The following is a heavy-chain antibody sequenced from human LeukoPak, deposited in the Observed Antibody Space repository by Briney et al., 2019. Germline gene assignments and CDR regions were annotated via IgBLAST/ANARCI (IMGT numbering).Heavy chain of an antibody. V-gene: IGHV4-59*01. Sequence: SETLSLTCTVSGGSISSYYWSWIRQPPGKGLELIGYIFNSGNTNYNPSLKSRITMSLDTSKSQFSLRLSSVTAADTAVYYCAKIVGLPATMAYFDYWGQGILITVSS. CDR3: AKIVGLPATMAYFDY. CDR2: IFNSGNT. CDR1: GGSISSYY. J-gene: IGHJ4*02. D-gene: IGHD2-2*01.